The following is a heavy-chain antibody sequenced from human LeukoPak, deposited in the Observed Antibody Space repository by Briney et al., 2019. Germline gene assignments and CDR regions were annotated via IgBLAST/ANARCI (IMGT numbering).Heavy chain of an antibody. J-gene: IGHJ4*02. V-gene: IGHV1-18*01. D-gene: IGHD3-9*01. CDR3: ARTYYDILTGYYPFDY. Sequence: ASVTVSCKVSGYTFTSYGISWVRQAPGQGLEWMGWISAYNGNTNYAQKLQGRVTMTTDTSTSTAYMELRSLRSDDTAVYYCARTYYDILTGYYPFDYWGQGTLVTVSS. CDR1: GYTFTSYG. CDR2: ISAYNGNT.